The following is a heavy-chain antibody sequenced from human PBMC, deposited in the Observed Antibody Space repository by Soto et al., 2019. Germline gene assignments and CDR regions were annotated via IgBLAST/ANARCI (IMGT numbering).Heavy chain of an antibody. J-gene: IGHJ3*02. D-gene: IGHD3-10*01. CDR3: AKAPDYYGSGSVDDAFDI. Sequence: GESLKISCAASGFTFSSYAMSWVRQAPGKGLEWVSAISGSGGSTYYADSVKGRFTISRDNSKNTLYLQMNSLRAEDTAVYYCAKAPDYYGSGSVDDAFDIWGQGTMVTVSS. CDR1: GFTFSSYA. V-gene: IGHV3-23*01. CDR2: ISGSGGST.